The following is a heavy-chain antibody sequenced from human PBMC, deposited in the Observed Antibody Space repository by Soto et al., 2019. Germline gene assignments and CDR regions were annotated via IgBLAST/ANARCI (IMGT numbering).Heavy chain of an antibody. CDR3: ASDLRAARGATAMHYYLED. CDR1: GFTFGSYS. CDR2: ILSSSGVI. D-gene: IGHD2-2*01. Sequence: GGSLRLSCAASGFTFGSYSMNWVRQAPGKGLEWVSFILSSSGVIYYADSVKGRFTISRDNAKNSLYLQMNSLRAEDTAVYFRASDLRAARGATAMHYYLEDWGKGTTVSV. J-gene: IGHJ6*03. V-gene: IGHV3-48*01.